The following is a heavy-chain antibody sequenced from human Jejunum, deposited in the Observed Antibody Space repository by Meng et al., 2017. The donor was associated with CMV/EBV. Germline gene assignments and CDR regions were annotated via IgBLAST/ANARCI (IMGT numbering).Heavy chain of an antibody. V-gene: IGHV3-74*01. J-gene: IGHJ4*02. D-gene: IGHD2-21*02. CDR2: TNNDGSST. CDR3: ARQSGDYKNYFDY. Sequence: EXQLVEXXXGLVQPGXSLGPSXVASGLTFRCYWMHWVRQGPGKGRVWVARTNNDGSSTIYAGSVKGRFTISKDNAKNTLYLEMNSLRAEDTAVYYCARQSGDYKNYFDYWGQGTMVTVSA. CDR1: GLTFRCYW.